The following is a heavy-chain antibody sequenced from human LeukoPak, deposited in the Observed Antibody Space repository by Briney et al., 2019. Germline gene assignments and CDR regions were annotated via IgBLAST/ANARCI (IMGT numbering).Heavy chain of an antibody. Sequence: ASVKVSCKASGGTFTSYAISWVRQAPGQGLEWMGRIIPNFGTANYAQKFQGRVTITTDESTSTAYMELSSLRSEDTAVYYCARSSSWHAFDIWGQGTMVTVSS. CDR3: ARSSSWHAFDI. CDR1: GGTFTSYA. CDR2: IIPNFGTA. V-gene: IGHV1-69*05. D-gene: IGHD6-13*01. J-gene: IGHJ3*02.